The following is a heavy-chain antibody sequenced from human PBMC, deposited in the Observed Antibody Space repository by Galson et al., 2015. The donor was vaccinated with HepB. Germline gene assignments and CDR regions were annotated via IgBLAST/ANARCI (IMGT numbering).Heavy chain of an antibody. CDR3: ARRISLVRGIITKPDYYYGMDV. V-gene: IGHV3-7*03. J-gene: IGHJ6*02. CDR2: INPDGSEK. CDR1: EFTFSSYW. D-gene: IGHD3-10*01. Sequence: SLRLSCAGSEFTFSSYWMNWVRQAPGKGLEWVANINPDGSEKSYVASLRGRFTVSRDNDKSALYPQMDSLRDEDTAVYYCARRISLVRGIITKPDYYYGMDVWGQGTTVTVAS.